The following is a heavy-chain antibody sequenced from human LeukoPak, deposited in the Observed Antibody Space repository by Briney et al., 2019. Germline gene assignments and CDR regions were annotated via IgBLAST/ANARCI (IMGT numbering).Heavy chain of an antibody. D-gene: IGHD6-13*01. J-gene: IGHJ4*02. V-gene: IGHV3-30-3*01. CDR2: ISYDGSNK. CDR1: GFTFSSYA. CDR3: AKDLRSRIAAAGAPDY. Sequence: GRSLRLSCAASGFTFSSYAMHWVRQAPGKGLEWVAFISYDGSNKYYADSVKGRFTISRDNSKNTIYLQMNSLRAEDTAVYYCAKDLRSRIAAAGAPDYWGQGTLVTVSS.